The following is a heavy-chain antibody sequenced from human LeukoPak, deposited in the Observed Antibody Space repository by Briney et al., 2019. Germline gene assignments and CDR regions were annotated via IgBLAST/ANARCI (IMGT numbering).Heavy chain of an antibody. D-gene: IGHD1-26*01. J-gene: IGHJ2*01. CDR3: ARTSGSSTVWYFDL. Sequence: SETLSLACSVSGGSVDINYWSWIRQPPGKGLEWIGYTYYNGRTDYNPSLRSRATVSVDASNNQFSLRLSSVTTADTAVYFCARTSGSSTVWYFDLWGRGTPVTVSS. CDR1: GGSVDINY. CDR2: TYYNGRT. V-gene: IGHV4-59*02.